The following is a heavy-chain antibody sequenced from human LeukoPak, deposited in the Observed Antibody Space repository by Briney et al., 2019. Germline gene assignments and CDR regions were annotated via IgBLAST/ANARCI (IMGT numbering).Heavy chain of an antibody. Sequence: GGSLRLSCAASGFTFSSYAMNWVRQAPGKGLEWVSAISGSGGSTYYADSVKGRFTISRDNSKNTLYLQMNSLRAEDTAVYYCAKGERYCTNGVCYRDYWGQGTLVTVPS. CDR1: GFTFSSYA. J-gene: IGHJ4*02. V-gene: IGHV3-23*01. CDR2: ISGSGGST. D-gene: IGHD2-8*01. CDR3: AKGERYCTNGVCYRDY.